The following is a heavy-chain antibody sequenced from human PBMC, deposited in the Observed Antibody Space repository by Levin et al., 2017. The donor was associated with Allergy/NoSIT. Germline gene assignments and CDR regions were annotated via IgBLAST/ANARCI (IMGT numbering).Heavy chain of an antibody. Sequence: GGSLRLSCAASGFTVSSNYMSWVRQAPGKGLEWVSVIYSGGSTYYADSVKGRFTISRDNSKNTLYLQMNSLRAEDTAVYYCARAQSYDAFDIWGQGTMVTVSS. J-gene: IGHJ3*02. CDR3: ARAQSYDAFDI. CDR2: IYSGGST. V-gene: IGHV3-66*01. CDR1: GFTVSSNY.